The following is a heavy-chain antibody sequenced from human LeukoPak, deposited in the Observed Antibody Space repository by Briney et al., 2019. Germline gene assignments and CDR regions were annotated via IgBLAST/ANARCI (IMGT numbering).Heavy chain of an antibody. Sequence: GGSLRLSCAASGFSFSSYWKNWVRQAPGKGLEWVANIKRDGSEKYYVDSVKGRFTISRDNAKNSLYLQMNSLRAEDTAVYYCARDLDTRSSYVFAYWGQGTLVTVSS. CDR2: IKRDGSEK. D-gene: IGHD5-18*01. V-gene: IGHV3-7*04. CDR1: GFSFSSYW. CDR3: ARDLDTRSSYVFAY. J-gene: IGHJ4*02.